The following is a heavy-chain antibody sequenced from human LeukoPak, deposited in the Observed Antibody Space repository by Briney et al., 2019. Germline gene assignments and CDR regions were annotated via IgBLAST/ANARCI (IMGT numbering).Heavy chain of an antibody. Sequence: ASVKVSCKASGYTFTGYYMHWVRQAPGQGLEWMGRINPNSGGTNYAQKFQGRVTMTRDPSISTAYMELSRLRSDDTAVYYCARDRGELGDEGWFDPWGQGTLVTVSS. CDR3: ARDRGELGDEGWFDP. J-gene: IGHJ5*02. CDR2: INPNSGGT. D-gene: IGHD7-27*01. CDR1: GYTFTGYY. V-gene: IGHV1-2*06.